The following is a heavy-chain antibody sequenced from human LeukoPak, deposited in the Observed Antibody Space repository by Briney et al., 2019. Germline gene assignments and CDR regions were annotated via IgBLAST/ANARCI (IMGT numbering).Heavy chain of an antibody. V-gene: IGHV1-69*06. CDR1: GGTFSSYA. CDR2: IIPIFGTT. D-gene: IGHD2-8*01. J-gene: IGHJ6*03. CDR3: ARNGYYCIDV. Sequence: SVKVSCKASGGTFSSYAISWVRQAPGQGLEWMGGIIPIFGTTNYAQKFQGRVTITADKSTSTAYMELSSLRAEDTAVYYCARNGYYCIDVWGKGTTVTVSS.